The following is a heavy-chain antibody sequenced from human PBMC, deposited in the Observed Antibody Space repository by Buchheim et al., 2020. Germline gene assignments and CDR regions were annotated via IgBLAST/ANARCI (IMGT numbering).Heavy chain of an antibody. V-gene: IGHV3-30*03. CDR1: GFTFSSYG. J-gene: IGHJ6*02. CDR2: ISYDGSNK. CDR3: ARSRGISSGWFGLERYYYGMDV. D-gene: IGHD6-19*01. Sequence: QVQLVESGGGVVQPGRSLRLSCAASGFTFSSYGMHWVRQAPGKGLEWVAVISYDGSNKYYADSVKGRFTISRDNSKNTLYLQMNSLRAEDTAVYYCARSRGISSGWFGLERYYYGMDVWGQGTT.